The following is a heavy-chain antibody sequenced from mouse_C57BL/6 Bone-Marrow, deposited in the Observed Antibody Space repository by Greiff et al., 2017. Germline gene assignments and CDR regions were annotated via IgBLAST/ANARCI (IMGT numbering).Heavy chain of an antibody. CDR1: GFNIKDDY. CDR2: IDPENGDT. J-gene: IGHJ1*03. D-gene: IGHD1-1*01. CDR3: TTGLLRSYWYFDV. Sequence: EVQLQESGAELVRPGASVKLSCTASGFNIKDDYMHWVKQRPEQGLEWIGWIDPENGDTEYASKFQGKGTISADTSSNTAYLQLSSLTSEDTAVYYCTTGLLRSYWYFDVWGTGTTVTVSS. V-gene: IGHV14-4*01.